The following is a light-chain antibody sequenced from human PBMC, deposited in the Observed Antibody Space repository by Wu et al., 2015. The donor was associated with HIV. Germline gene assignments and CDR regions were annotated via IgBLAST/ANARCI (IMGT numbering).Light chain of an antibody. CDR1: QSGNS. J-gene: IGKJ2*01. Sequence: VLTQSPAPCLCLQGRVPPLCKVSQSGNSLTWIQKRRGQAPRLLIYDSSRRASGVPDRFIGSGSGTDFSLTIKNVIREDFAVYFCQQFEFFGLGTALEI. CDR2: DSS. V-gene: IGKV3-11*01. CDR3: QQFEF.